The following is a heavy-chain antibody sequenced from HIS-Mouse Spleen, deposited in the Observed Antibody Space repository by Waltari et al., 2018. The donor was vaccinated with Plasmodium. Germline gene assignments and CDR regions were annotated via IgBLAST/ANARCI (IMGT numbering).Heavy chain of an antibody. CDR2: INHIGST. D-gene: IGHD3-10*01. J-gene: IGHJ2*01. Sequence: QVQLQQWGAGLLKPSETLSLTCAVYGGSFSGYYWSWLRQPPGKGLEWIGEINHIGSTNYNPALRSRVTITVDSSKNQFSLKLSSVTAADTAVYYGARGRVLGTSSGYFDLWGRGTLVTVSS. V-gene: IGHV4-34*01. CDR1: GGSFSGYY. CDR3: ARGRVLGTSSGYFDL.